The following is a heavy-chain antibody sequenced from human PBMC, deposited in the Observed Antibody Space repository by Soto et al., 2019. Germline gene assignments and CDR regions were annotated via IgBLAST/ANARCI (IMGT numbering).Heavy chain of an antibody. CDR3: ARQGYYDSSGYYYDY. CDR1: GGSISSYY. CDR2: IYYSGST. Sequence: SETLSLTCTVSGGSISSYYWSWIRQPPGKGLEWIGYIYYSGSTNYNPSLKSRVTISVDTSKNQFSLKLSSVTAADTAVYYCARQGYYDSSGYYYDYWGQGTLVTVSS. J-gene: IGHJ4*02. V-gene: IGHV4-59*08. D-gene: IGHD3-22*01.